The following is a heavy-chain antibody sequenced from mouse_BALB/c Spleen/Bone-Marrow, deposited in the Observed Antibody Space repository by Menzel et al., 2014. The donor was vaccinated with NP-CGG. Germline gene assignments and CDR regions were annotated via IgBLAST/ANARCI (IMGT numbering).Heavy chain of an antibody. CDR3: AKRGNYGYFDY. V-gene: IGHV2-5-1*01. D-gene: IGHD2-1*01. Sequence: VQLQRSGPSLVQPSQSLSIPCTVSGFSLTSYGVHWVRQSPGKGLEWLGVIWRGGSTDYNAAFMSRLSITKDNSKRQVFFKMNSLQADDTAIYYCAKRGNYGYFDYWGQGTTLTVSS. CDR1: GFSLTSYG. J-gene: IGHJ2*01. CDR2: IWRGGST.